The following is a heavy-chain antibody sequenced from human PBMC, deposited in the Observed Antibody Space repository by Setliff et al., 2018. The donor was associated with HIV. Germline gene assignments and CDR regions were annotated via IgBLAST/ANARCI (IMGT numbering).Heavy chain of an antibody. V-gene: IGHV4-39*01. Sequence: KTSETLSLTCTVSGGSISSGSYYWAWIRQPPGKGLEYIGSIHYNEKTYYNPSLKSRVTISIDTSKNQCSLNLTSVTAAYTAVYYCASRVYYYDSNNFLREEGFDPWGQGTLVTVSS. CDR2: IHYNEKT. CDR1: GGSISSGSYY. J-gene: IGHJ5*02. CDR3: ASRVYYYDSNNFLREEGFDP. D-gene: IGHD3-22*01.